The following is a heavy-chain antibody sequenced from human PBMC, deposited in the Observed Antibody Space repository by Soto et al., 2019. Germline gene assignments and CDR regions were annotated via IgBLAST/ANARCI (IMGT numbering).Heavy chain of an antibody. J-gene: IGHJ3*02. CDR1: GFTFANFP. CDR3: AREGFSSGRAGGFDI. Sequence: GGSLRLSCAASGFTFANFPMTWVRQAPGKGLEWVSTIGGTNDITHYAASVQGRFTISRDNPINSLYVQMNNLRADDTAIYFCAREGFSSGRAGGFDIWGQGTLVTVSS. D-gene: IGHD1-26*01. CDR2: IGGTNDIT. V-gene: IGHV3-23*01.